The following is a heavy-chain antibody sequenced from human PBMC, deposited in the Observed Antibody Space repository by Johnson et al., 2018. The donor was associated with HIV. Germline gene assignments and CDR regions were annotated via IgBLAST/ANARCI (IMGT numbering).Heavy chain of an antibody. CDR3: AKPVQYYYDSSGYYSDAFDI. CDR2: IRYDGSNK. V-gene: IGHV3-30*02. J-gene: IGHJ3*02. CDR1: GFTFSSYG. D-gene: IGHD3-22*01. Sequence: QMQLVESGGGVVQPGGSLRLSCAASGFTFSSYGMHWVRQAPGKGLEWVAFIRYDGSNKYYADSVKGRFTISRDNSKNTLYLQMNSLRAEDTAVYYCAKPVQYYYDSSGYYSDAFDIWGQGTMVTVYS.